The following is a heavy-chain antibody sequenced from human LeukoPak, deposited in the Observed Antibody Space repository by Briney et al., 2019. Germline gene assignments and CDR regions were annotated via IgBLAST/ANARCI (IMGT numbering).Heavy chain of an antibody. Sequence: ASETLSLTCTVSGYSISSGYYWGWIRQPPGKGVGWIGSIYHSGSTYYNPSLKSRVIISVDTSKNQFSLKLSSVTAADTAVYYCARDPSHYYDSSGGPGVDYWGQGTLVTVSS. CDR1: GYSISSGYY. CDR2: IYHSGST. CDR3: ARDPSHYYDSSGGPGVDY. J-gene: IGHJ4*02. V-gene: IGHV4-38-2*02. D-gene: IGHD3-22*01.